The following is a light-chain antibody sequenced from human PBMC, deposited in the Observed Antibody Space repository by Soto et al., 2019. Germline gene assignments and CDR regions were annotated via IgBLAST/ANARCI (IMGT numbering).Light chain of an antibody. V-gene: IGLV2-8*01. CDR3: TSYAGSNNGV. CDR2: EVS. J-gene: IGLJ2*01. CDR1: STDVGTYNY. Sequence: QSALTQPPSASGSPGQSVTISCTGASTDVGTYNYVSWYQQQPGKAPKLMIYEVSKRPSGVPDRFSGSKSANTASLTVSGLQAEDEADYYCTSYAGSNNGVFGGGTKLTVL.